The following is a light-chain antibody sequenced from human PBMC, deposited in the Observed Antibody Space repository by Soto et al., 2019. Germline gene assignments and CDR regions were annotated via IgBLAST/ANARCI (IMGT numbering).Light chain of an antibody. CDR3: SSYAATNNYVV. V-gene: IGLV2-8*01. Sequence: QSALTQPPSASGSPGQSVTISCTGTSSDVGSHKFVSWYQQHPGKAPRLMIYEVTERPSGVPDRFSGSKSGNTASLTVSGLQTEDEADYYCSSYAATNNYVVFGGGTKLTVL. CDR2: EVT. CDR1: SSDVGSHKF. J-gene: IGLJ2*01.